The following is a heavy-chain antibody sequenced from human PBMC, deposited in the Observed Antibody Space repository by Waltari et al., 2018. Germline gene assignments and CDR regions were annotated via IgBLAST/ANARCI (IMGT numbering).Heavy chain of an antibody. V-gene: IGHV4-39*01. Sequence: QVQLRESGPGLVRPSETLSLTCTVSGGSISNNAYYWGWIRQPPGKGLEWIGSIYYSGNTYDNPSLKSRVTISVDTSKNQFSLKPTSVTAADTAVYYCARHATAAGASSFTWGQGTLVIVSS. D-gene: IGHD6-13*01. CDR1: GGSISNNAYY. CDR3: ARHATAAGASSFT. CDR2: IYYSGNT. J-gene: IGHJ4*02.